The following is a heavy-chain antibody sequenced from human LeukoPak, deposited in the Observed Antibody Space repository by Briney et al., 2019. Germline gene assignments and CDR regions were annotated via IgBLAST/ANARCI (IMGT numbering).Heavy chain of an antibody. V-gene: IGHV3-49*04. J-gene: IGHJ4*02. CDR3: TRTGFGELFFDY. Sequence: PGRSLRLSCTASGFTFGDYAMSWVRQAPGKGLEWVGFIRSKAYGGTTEYAASVKCRFTISRDDSKSIAYLQMNSLKTEDTAVYYCTRTGFGELFFDYWGQGTLVTVSS. CDR2: IRSKAYGGTT. D-gene: IGHD3-10*01. CDR1: GFTFGDYA.